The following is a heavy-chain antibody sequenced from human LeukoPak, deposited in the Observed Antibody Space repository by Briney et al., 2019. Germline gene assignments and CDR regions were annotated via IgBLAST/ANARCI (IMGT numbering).Heavy chain of an antibody. CDR3: ARGHNSGYYLKY. J-gene: IGHJ4*02. Sequence: GGSLRHSCVGSGFNFRTYNLNWVRQAPGKGLEWVSDISGSSSYTDYADSVKGRFTISKDNANSSVFLQMDSLRAEDTAVYYCARGHNSGYYLKYWGQGTLVTVSS. CDR2: ISGSSSYT. D-gene: IGHD3-22*01. CDR1: GFNFRTYN. V-gene: IGHV3-21*05.